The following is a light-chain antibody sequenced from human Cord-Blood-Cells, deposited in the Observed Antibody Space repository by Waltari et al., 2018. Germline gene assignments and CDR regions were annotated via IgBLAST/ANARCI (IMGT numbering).Light chain of an antibody. CDR3: QQRSNWLT. J-gene: IGKJ4*01. CDR1: QSVSSY. Sequence: EIVLTQSPATLSLSPGERATLSGRASQSVSSYLAWYQQKPGQAPRLLIYDASNRATGIPARFSGSGSGTDFTLTISSLEPEEFAVYYCQQRSNWLTFGGGTKVEIK. CDR2: DAS. V-gene: IGKV3-11*01.